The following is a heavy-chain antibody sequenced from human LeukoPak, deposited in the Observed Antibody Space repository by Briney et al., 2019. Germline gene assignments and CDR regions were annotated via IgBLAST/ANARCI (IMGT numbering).Heavy chain of an antibody. CDR3: AKGTGIAVSNFDY. CDR1: GFTFSSYA. CDR2: ISGSGGST. D-gene: IGHD6-19*01. V-gene: IGHV3-23*01. J-gene: IGHJ4*02. Sequence: GGSLRLSCAASGFTFSSYAMSWVRQAPGKGLEWVSAISGSGGSTYYAGSVKGRFTISRDNPKNTLYLQMNSLRAEDTAVYYCAKGTGIAVSNFDYWGQGTLVTVSS.